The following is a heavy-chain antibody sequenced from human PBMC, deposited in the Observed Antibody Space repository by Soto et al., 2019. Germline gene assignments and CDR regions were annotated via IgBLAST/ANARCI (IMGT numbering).Heavy chain of an antibody. CDR1: GGSFSGYY. V-gene: IGHV4-34*01. CDR2: INHSGST. D-gene: IGHD3-3*01. CDR3: ARDPRITIFLPPTSGWFDP. Sequence: SETLSLTCAVYGGSFSGYYWSWIRQPPGKGLEWIGEINHSGSTNYNPSLKSRVTISVDTSKNQFSLKLSSVTAADTAVYYCARDPRITIFLPPTSGWFDPWGQGTLVTVSS. J-gene: IGHJ5*02.